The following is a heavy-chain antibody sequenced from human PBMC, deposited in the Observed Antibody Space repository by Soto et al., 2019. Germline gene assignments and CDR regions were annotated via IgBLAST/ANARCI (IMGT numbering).Heavy chain of an antibody. Sequence: SETLSLTCAVYGGSFSGYYWSWIRQPPGKGLEWIGEINHSGSTNYNPSLKSRVTISVDTSKNQFSLKLSSVTAADTAVYYCARTARVAATISTYYYGMDVWGKGTTVTVSS. V-gene: IGHV4-34*01. CDR3: ARTARVAATISTYYYGMDV. CDR2: INHSGST. J-gene: IGHJ6*04. CDR1: GGSFSGYY. D-gene: IGHD5-12*01.